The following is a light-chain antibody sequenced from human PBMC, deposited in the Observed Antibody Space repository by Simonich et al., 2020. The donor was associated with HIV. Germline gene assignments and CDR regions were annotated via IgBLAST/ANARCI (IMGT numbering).Light chain of an antibody. V-gene: IGKV1-33*01. CDR3: QQYNGYSLT. CDR2: DAS. Sequence: DIQMTQSPSSLSASVGDRVTITCQASQDISNYLNWYQQKPGKAPKLLSYDASNLETGVPSRFSGSGSGTEFTLTISSLQPDDFATYYCQQYNGYSLTFGGGTKVEIK. J-gene: IGKJ4*01. CDR1: QDISNY.